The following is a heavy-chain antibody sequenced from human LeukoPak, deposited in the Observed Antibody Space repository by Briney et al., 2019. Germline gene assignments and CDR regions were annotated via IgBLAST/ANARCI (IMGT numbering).Heavy chain of an antibody. CDR2: ISYDGSNK. Sequence: GGSPRLACAASGFIFSSYAIHWVRQAPGKGLEWVAVISYDGSNKDYADSVKGRFTISRDKPKNTVDLQMNSLRAEDTAVYYCARDGVGVVPAAVRFDYWGQGTLVTVSS. D-gene: IGHD2-2*01. CDR3: ARDGVGVVPAAVRFDY. CDR1: GFIFSSYA. V-gene: IGHV3-30-3*01. J-gene: IGHJ4*02.